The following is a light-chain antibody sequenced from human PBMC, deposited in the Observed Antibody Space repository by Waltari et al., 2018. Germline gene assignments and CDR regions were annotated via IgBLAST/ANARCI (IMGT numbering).Light chain of an antibody. CDR3: QQYDISPLT. V-gene: IGKV3-20*01. Sequence: EIVLKQSPGTLSLSPGERATLSCRASQTVRATYLAWYQQKPGQAPTLVIHDTSIMATGLPDRFSGSGSGTDFSLTISSLEPEDFAVYYCQQYDISPLTFGGGTKVETK. CDR1: QTVRATY. CDR2: DTS. J-gene: IGKJ4*01.